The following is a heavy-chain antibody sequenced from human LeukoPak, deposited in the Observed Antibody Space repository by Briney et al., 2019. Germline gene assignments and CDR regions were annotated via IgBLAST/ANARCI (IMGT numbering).Heavy chain of an antibody. CDR2: IIPILGIA. V-gene: IGHV1-69*04. J-gene: IGHJ6*02. CDR3: ARDSGSVNYYYGMDV. CDR1: GYTFTSYG. D-gene: IGHD1-26*01. Sequence: SVKVSCKASGYTFTSYGISWVRQAPGQGLEWMGRIIPILGIANYAQKFQGRVTITADKSTSTAYMELSSLRSEDTAVYYCARDSGSVNYYYGMDVWGQGTTVTVSS.